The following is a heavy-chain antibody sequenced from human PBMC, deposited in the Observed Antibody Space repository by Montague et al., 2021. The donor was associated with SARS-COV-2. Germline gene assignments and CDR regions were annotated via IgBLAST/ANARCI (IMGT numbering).Heavy chain of an antibody. CDR1: GGSFSGYD. CDR2: INQSGSA. V-gene: IGHV4-34*01. Sequence: SETLSLTCAVYGGSFSGYDWTWIRQSPGKGLEWIGEINQSGSAKYKPSLKSRVTISVDTSKNQFSLKLSSVTAADTAIYYCARSGGVPMDWGQGSLVTVSS. D-gene: IGHD3-10*01. CDR3: ARSGGVPMD. J-gene: IGHJ4*02.